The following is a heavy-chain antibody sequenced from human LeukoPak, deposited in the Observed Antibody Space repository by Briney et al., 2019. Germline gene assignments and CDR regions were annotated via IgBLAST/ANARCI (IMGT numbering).Heavy chain of an antibody. V-gene: IGHV5-51*01. CDR3: ARQQYTYYDFWSGYPPRGWFDP. CDR1: GYSFTSYW. J-gene: IGHJ5*02. Sequence: GESLKISRKGSGYSFTSYWIGWVRQMPGKGLEWMGIIYPGDSDTRYSPSFQGQVTISADKSISTAYLQWSSLKASDTAMYYCARQQYTYYDFWSGYPPRGWFDPWGQGTLVTLSS. D-gene: IGHD3-3*01. CDR2: IYPGDSDT.